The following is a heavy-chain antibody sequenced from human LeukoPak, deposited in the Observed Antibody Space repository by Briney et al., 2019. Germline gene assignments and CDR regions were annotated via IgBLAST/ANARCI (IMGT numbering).Heavy chain of an antibody. V-gene: IGHV4-38-2*02. Sequence: SETLSLTCTVSGYSITSGYYWGWIRQPPGKGLEWIGSIYHSGSTYYNPSLKSRVTISVDKSKNQFSLKLSSVTAADTAVYYCATGGGSGWFDPWGQGTLVTVSS. CDR2: IYHSGST. CDR1: GYSITSGYY. D-gene: IGHD3-10*01. J-gene: IGHJ5*02. CDR3: ATGGGSGWFDP.